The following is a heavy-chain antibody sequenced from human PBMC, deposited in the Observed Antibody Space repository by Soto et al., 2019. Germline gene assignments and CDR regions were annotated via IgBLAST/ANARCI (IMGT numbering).Heavy chain of an antibody. D-gene: IGHD6-6*01. CDR2: ISSTGFYI. J-gene: IGHJ4*02. CDR3: ARDHPAKIAARPPFDY. V-gene: IGHV3-21*01. CDR1: GFNLSDY. Sequence: PGGSLRLSCAVSGFNLSDYMNWVRQAPGKGLEWVSSISSTGFYIYYLDSLRGRITISRDNAKNSVYLQMNSLRGEDTAVYYCARDHPAKIAARPPFDYWGQGTLVTVS.